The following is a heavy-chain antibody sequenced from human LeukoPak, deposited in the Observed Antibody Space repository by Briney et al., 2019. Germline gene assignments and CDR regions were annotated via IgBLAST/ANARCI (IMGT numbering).Heavy chain of an antibody. CDR1: GFTFSSYA. CDR2: ISGSGGST. J-gene: IGHJ5*02. CDR3: ATQHRYCSGGSCYSNWFDP. D-gene: IGHD2-15*01. V-gene: IGHV3-23*01. Sequence: QSGGSLRLSCAASGFTFSSYAMSWVRQAPGKGLEWVSAISGSGGSTYYADSVKGRFTISRDNSENTLYLQMNSLRAEDTAVYYCATQHRYCSGGSCYSNWFDPWGQGTLVTVSS.